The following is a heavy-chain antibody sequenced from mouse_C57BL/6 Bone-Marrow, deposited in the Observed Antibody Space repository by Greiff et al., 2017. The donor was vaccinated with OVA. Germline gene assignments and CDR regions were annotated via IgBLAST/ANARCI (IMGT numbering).Heavy chain of an antibody. Sequence: EVMLVESGGGLVQPKGSLKLSCAASGFSFNTYAMNWVRQAPGKGLEWVARIRSKSNNYATYYADSVKDRFTISRDDSESMLYLQMNNLKNEDTAMYYCVRHDVYWYFDVWGTGTTVTVSS. CDR1: GFSFNTYA. CDR3: VRHDVYWYFDV. V-gene: IGHV10-1*01. J-gene: IGHJ1*03. CDR2: IRSKSNNYAT. D-gene: IGHD2-3*01.